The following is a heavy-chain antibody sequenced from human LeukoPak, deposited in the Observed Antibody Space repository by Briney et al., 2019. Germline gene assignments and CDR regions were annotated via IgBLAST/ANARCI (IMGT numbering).Heavy chain of an antibody. J-gene: IGHJ3*02. CDR1: GYTFTSYP. Sequence: GASVKVSCKASGYTFTSYPMNWVRQAPGQGLEWMGWINPNSGGTNYAQKFQGRVTMTRDTSISTAYMELSRLRSDDTAVYYCARVIRHDAFDIWGQGTMVTVSS. V-gene: IGHV1-2*02. D-gene: IGHD3-16*02. CDR2: INPNSGGT. CDR3: ARVIRHDAFDI.